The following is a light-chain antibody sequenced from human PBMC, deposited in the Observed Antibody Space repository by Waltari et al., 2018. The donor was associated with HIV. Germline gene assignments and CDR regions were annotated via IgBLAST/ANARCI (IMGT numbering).Light chain of an antibody. Sequence: PGQRVTISCSGSRSNIGSKYVYWYQQLPGTAPKLLIYRNNQRPSGVPDRFSGSKSGTSASLAISGLRSEDEADYYCTAWDDSLSGVVFGGGTKLTVL. CDR3: TAWDDSLSGVV. J-gene: IGLJ2*01. CDR2: RNN. CDR1: RSNIGSKY. V-gene: IGLV1-47*01.